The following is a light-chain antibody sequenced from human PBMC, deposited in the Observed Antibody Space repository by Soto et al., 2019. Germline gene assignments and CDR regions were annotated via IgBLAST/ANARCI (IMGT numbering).Light chain of an antibody. Sequence: QTVVTQEPSFSVSPGGTVTLTCALSPGPVSTNYYASWYQQIPGQPPRTLIYNTNIRSSGVPDRFSGSILGNKAALTITGAQGDDESDYHCALHMGGGFWVFGGGTKLTVL. CDR1: PGPVSTNYY. J-gene: IGLJ3*02. CDR3: ALHMGGGFWV. V-gene: IGLV8-61*01. CDR2: NTN.